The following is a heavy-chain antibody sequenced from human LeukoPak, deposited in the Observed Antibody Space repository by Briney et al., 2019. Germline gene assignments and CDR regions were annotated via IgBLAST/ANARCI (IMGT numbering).Heavy chain of an antibody. Sequence: PGGSLRLSCAVSGFTFDTYNMNWVRQAPGKGLEWVSSISSSSAYIYYANSVKGRFTISRDNAKNSLYLQMNSLRAEDTAVYYCARGITFEGYFDYWGQGTLVTVSS. D-gene: IGHD3-16*01. J-gene: IGHJ4*02. CDR3: ARGITFEGYFDY. CDR1: GFTFDTYN. V-gene: IGHV3-21*04. CDR2: ISSSSAYI.